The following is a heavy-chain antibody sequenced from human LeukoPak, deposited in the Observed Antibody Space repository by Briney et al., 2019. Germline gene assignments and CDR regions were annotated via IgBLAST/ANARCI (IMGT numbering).Heavy chain of an antibody. D-gene: IGHD3-10*01. J-gene: IGHJ5*02. V-gene: IGHV1-8*03. CDR3: ATSGGSGSYYFPNWFDP. CDR1: GYTFTSYD. CDR2: MNPNSGNT. Sequence: ASVKVSCKASGYTFTSYDINWVRQATGQGLEWMGWMNPNSGNTGYAQKFQGRVTITRNTSISTAYMELSSLRSEDTAVYYCATSGGSGSYYFPNWFDPWGQGTLVTVSS.